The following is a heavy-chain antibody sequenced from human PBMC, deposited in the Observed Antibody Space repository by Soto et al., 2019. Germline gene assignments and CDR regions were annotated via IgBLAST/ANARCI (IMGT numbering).Heavy chain of an antibody. CDR1: GGSISGSNG. J-gene: IGHJ6*02. D-gene: IGHD3-10*02. V-gene: IGHV4-4*02. CDR2: IYHSGST. Sequence: SETLSLTCAVSGGSISGSNGWSWVREPPGKGLEWIGEIYHSGSTNYNPSLKSRVTISVDKSKNQFSLKLSSVTAADTAVYYCASVRGGYYYAMDVWGQGITVTVSS. CDR3: ASVRGGYYYAMDV.